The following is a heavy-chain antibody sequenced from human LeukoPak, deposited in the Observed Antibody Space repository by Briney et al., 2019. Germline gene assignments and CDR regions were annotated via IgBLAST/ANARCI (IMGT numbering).Heavy chain of an antibody. V-gene: IGHV3-33*01. D-gene: IGHD1-1*01. CDR2: IWYDGSNK. J-gene: IGHJ4*02. CDR3: ARGSQRSYYFDY. Sequence: XGREWXAVIWYDGSNKYYADSVKGRFTISRDNSKNMLYLQMNSLRAEDTAVYYCARGSQRSYYFDYWGQGTLVTVSS.